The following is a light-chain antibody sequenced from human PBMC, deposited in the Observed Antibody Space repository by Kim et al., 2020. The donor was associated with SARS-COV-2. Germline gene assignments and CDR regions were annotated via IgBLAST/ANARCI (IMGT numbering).Light chain of an antibody. Sequence: VSPGERATLSCRASQSVSSNLAWYQQKHGQAHRLLIYGASTRATGIPARFSVSGSGTEFTLTISRLQSEDFAVYYCQQYNNWPLTFGGGTKVDIK. CDR3: QQYNNWPLT. V-gene: IGKV3-15*01. J-gene: IGKJ4*01. CDR2: GAS. CDR1: QSVSSN.